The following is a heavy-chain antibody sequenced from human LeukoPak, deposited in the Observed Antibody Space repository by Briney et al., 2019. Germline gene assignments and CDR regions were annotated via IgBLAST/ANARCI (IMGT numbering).Heavy chain of an antibody. D-gene: IGHD6-6*01. V-gene: IGHV1-69*05. Sequence: SVDLSYNASGGTFSSYAIIAGRQSPRQQLKGRGGIIPIFGTANYAQEFQGRVKITTDASTRTAYLELRRLRSEDTAVYYCATEGGSSSPYFDYWGQGTLVTVSS. J-gene: IGHJ4*02. CDR2: IIPIFGTA. CDR1: GGTFSSYA. CDR3: ATEGGSSSPYFDY.